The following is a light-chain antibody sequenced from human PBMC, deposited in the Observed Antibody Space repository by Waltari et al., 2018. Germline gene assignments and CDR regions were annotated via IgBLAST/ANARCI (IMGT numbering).Light chain of an antibody. CDR3: QQSDTSPWT. J-gene: IGKJ1*01. V-gene: IGKV1-39*01. Sequence: IQMTQSPSSLSASVGARVTITCRACQTLHKFLNLYQQKPRQAPTLLIYAASNLQSAVPSRFSGSGFGTYLTLTNSSLQPEDFATYYRQQSDTSPWTCGQGTKVEIK. CDR1: QTLHKF. CDR2: AAS.